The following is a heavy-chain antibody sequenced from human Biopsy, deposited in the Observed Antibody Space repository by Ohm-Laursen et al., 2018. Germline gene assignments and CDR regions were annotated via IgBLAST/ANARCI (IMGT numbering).Heavy chain of an antibody. CDR3: VRGGSGSFPFDY. J-gene: IGHJ4*02. Sequence: SDTLSLTCTVSGGSISNNNYYWGWIRQPPGKGLEWIGSIFYRGSTHYKPSLKSRVNISVDTSKNQFSLRLTSVTAADTAVYYCVRGGSGSFPFDYWGPGTLVTVSS. D-gene: IGHD3-10*01. CDR1: GGSISNNNYY. V-gene: IGHV4-39*07. CDR2: IFYRGST.